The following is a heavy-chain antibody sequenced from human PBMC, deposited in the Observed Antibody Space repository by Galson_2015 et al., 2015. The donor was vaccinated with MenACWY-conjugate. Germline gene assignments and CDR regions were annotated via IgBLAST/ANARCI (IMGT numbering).Heavy chain of an antibody. V-gene: IGHV3-7*01. J-gene: IGHJ6*02. CDR3: ARIAYDTTGYTGYTPYFYYGMDV. Sequence: SLRLSCAASAFTFSRYWMSWVRQAPGKGLEWVADIKQDVSEKNYVDSVRGRFAISRDNAKNSLYLLINSLRAEDTAVYYCARIAYDTTGYTGYTPYFYYGMDVWGQGTTVSVSS. D-gene: IGHD3-22*01. CDR1: AFTFSRYW. CDR2: IKQDVSEK.